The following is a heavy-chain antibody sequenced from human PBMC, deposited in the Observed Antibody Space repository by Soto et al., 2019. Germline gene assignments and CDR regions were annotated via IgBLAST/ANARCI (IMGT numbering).Heavy chain of an antibody. Sequence: HPGGSLRLSCAASGFTFSSYSMNWVRQAPGKGLEWIGEVHHTKGALYNPALRSRVTVSADLFNSKIFLEVHSLGAADTAVYYCARAGFWNLDSWGQGTPVTVSS. D-gene: IGHD1-1*01. CDR1: GFTFSSYS. V-gene: IGHV3-48*01. J-gene: IGHJ4*02. CDR3: ARAGFWNLDS. CDR2: VHHTKGAL.